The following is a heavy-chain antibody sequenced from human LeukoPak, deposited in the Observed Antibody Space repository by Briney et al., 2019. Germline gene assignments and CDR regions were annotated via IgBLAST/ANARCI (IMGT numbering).Heavy chain of an antibody. V-gene: IGHV3-23*01. CDR1: GFTFSSYA. D-gene: IGHD6-13*01. Sequence: GGSLRLSCAASGFTFSSYAMSWVRQAPGKGLEWVSAISGSGGSTYYADSVKGRFTISRDNSKNTLYLQMNSLRAEDTAVYYCAKVRRAAVSTSPFDYWGQGTLVTVSS. CDR3: AKVRRAAVSTSPFDY. CDR2: ISGSGGST. J-gene: IGHJ4*02.